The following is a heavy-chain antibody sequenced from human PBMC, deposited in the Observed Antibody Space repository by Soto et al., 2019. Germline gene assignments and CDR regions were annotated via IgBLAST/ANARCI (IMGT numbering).Heavy chain of an antibody. CDR2: IYYSGST. D-gene: IGHD3-22*01. J-gene: IGHJ5*02. CDR3: ARTNTYYYDSSGYPGSFVGFDP. Sequence: SETLSLTCTVSGGSISSYYWSWIRQPPGKGLEWIGYIYYSGSTNYNPSLKSRVTISVDTSKNQFSLKLSSVTAADTAVYYCARTNTYYYDSSGYPGSFVGFDPWGQGTLVTVSS. CDR1: GGSISSYY. V-gene: IGHV4-59*01.